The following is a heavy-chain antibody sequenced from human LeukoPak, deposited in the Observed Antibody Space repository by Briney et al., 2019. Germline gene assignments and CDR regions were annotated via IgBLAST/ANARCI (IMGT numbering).Heavy chain of an antibody. CDR3: ARSPEALLWFGDPMGGAFDI. Sequence: GGSLRLSCAASGFTFDDFGMSWVRQAPGKGLEWVSGVDWNGGTTAHADSVKGRFTISRENAKNSLYLQMSSLRAEDTALYYCARSPEALLWFGDPMGGAFDIWGRGTMVTVSS. CDR2: VDWNGGTT. V-gene: IGHV3-20*04. J-gene: IGHJ3*02. D-gene: IGHD3-10*01. CDR1: GFTFDDFG.